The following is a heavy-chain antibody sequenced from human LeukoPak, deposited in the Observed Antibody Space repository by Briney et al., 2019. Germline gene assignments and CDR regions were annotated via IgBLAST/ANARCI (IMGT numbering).Heavy chain of an antibody. J-gene: IGHJ4*02. D-gene: IGHD3-16*02. V-gene: IGHV1-18*04. CDR3: ARGVYVWGSYRPYYFDY. CDR1: GYTFTGYY. Sequence: ASVKVSCKASGYTFTGYYMHWVRQAPGQGLEWMGWISAYNGNTNYAQKLQGRVTMTTDTSTSTAYMELRSLRSDDTAVYYCARGVYVWGSYRPYYFDYWGQGTLVTVSS. CDR2: ISAYNGNT.